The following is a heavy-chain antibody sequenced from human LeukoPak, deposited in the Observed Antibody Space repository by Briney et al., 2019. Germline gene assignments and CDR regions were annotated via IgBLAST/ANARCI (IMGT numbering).Heavy chain of an antibody. J-gene: IGHJ4*02. CDR1: GLTFSSYG. Sequence: GGSLRLSCAASGLTFSSYGMHWVRQAPGKGLEWVAVIWYDGSNKYYADSVKGRFTISRDNAKNSLYLQMNSLRAEDTAVYYCARDSGSYCFDYWGQGTLVTVSS. CDR3: ARDSGSYCFDY. V-gene: IGHV3-33*01. D-gene: IGHD1-26*01. CDR2: IWYDGSNK.